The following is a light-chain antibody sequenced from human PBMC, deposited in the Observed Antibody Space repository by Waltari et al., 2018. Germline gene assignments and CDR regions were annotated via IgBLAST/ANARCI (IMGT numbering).Light chain of an antibody. Sequence: ENVLTQSPGTLSLSPGERVSLSCRASETSNNNYLAWYQQKPGQAPTLLIYDVFKRATGIPDRFSGSGSGTDFTLTISRLEPEDFAVYYCHQYGSPPRTFGQGTKVDI. J-gene: IGKJ1*01. CDR1: ETSNNNY. CDR3: HQYGSPPRT. CDR2: DVF. V-gene: IGKV3-20*01.